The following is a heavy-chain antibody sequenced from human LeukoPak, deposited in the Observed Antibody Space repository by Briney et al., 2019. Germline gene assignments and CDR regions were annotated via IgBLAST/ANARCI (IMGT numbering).Heavy chain of an antibody. J-gene: IGHJ5*02. CDR1: GGSFSGYY. D-gene: IGHD6-6*01. Sequence: SETLSLTCAVYGGSFSGYYWSWIRQPPGKGLEWIGEINHSGSTNYNPSLKSRVTISVDTSKNQFSLKLSSVTAADTAVYYCARDRPYGIAARYYNWFDPWGQGTLVTVSS. CDR2: INHSGST. V-gene: IGHV4-34*01. CDR3: ARDRPYGIAARYYNWFDP.